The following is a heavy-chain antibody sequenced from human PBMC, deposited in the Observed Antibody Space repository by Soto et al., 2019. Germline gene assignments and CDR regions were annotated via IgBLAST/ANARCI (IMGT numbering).Heavy chain of an antibody. CDR2: VNPNSGNT. J-gene: IGHJ4*02. CDR1: GYTFTNYD. D-gene: IGHD5-18*01. Sequence: ASVKVSCKASGYTFTNYDINWVRQATGQGLEWMGWVNPNSGNTGYAQKFQGRVTMTRNTSISTAYMELSSLRSEDTAVYYCACGPRYSYGYSDYWGQGPLVTVSS. CDR3: ACGPRYSYGYSDY. V-gene: IGHV1-8*01.